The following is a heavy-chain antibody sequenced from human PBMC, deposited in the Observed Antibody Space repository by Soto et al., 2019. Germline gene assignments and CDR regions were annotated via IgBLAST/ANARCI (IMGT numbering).Heavy chain of an antibody. CDR1: GFTFSSYA. V-gene: IGHV3-23*01. CDR2: ISGSGVSA. D-gene: IGHD6-19*01. Sequence: GGSLILSCAASGFTFSSYAMNWVRQAPGKDLEWVSGISGSGVSAYYADFVKGRFSVSRDNSKNTLFLQMTSLRAEDTAVYYCAKDPRGLRLEQGHWGEGTLVTVSS. J-gene: IGHJ4*02. CDR3: AKDPRGLRLEQGH.